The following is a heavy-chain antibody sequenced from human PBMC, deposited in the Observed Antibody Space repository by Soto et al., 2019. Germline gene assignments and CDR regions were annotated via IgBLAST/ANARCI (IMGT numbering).Heavy chain of an antibody. Sequence: PGGSLILSCAASGFTFRNYHMHWVRQAPGKGLEWVGRTRNKANSYTTEYAASVKGRFTISRDDSKNSLYLQMNSLKTEDTAVYYCARGPMSDGMDVWGQGTTVTVSS. J-gene: IGHJ6*02. D-gene: IGHD3-10*02. CDR1: GFTFRNYH. V-gene: IGHV3-72*01. CDR2: TRNKANSYTT. CDR3: ARGPMSDGMDV.